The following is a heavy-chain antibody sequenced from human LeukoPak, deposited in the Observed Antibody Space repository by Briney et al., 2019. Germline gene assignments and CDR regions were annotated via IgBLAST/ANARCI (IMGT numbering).Heavy chain of an antibody. V-gene: IGHV3-33*01. CDR3: ARDPDYGGNSDSFDY. J-gene: IGHJ4*02. CDR1: GFTFSSYG. Sequence: GGSLRLSCAASGFTFSSYGMHWVRQAPGKGLEWVAVIWYDGSNKYYADSVKGRFTISRDNSKNTLYLQMNSLRAEDTAVYYCARDPDYGGNSDSFDYWGQGTLVTVSS. D-gene: IGHD4-23*01. CDR2: IWYDGSNK.